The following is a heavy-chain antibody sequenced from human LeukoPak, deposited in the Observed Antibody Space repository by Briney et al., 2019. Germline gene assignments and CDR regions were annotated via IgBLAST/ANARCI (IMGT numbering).Heavy chain of an antibody. V-gene: IGHV4-34*01. D-gene: IGHD3-10*01. CDR2: INQSGST. J-gene: IGHJ5*01. CDR1: SGSFSGYY. CDR3: TRGPGSGSYFAWFDT. Sequence: SETLSLTCAVYSGSFSGYYWSWIRQPPGKGLEWIGEINQSGSTKYNPSLESRVTISVDTSKNQFSLKLSSMTAADTAVYYCTRGPGSGSYFAWFDTWGQGALVTVSS.